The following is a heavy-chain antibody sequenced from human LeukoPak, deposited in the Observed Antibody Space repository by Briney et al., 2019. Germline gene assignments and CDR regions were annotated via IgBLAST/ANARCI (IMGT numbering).Heavy chain of an antibody. V-gene: IGHV3-23*01. J-gene: IGHJ4*02. D-gene: IGHD6-19*01. CDR1: GFTFSSYA. CDR2: ISGSGGST. CDR3: ARVIPSGYSSGWYDNMVGYYFDY. Sequence: GGSLRLSCAASGFTFSSYAMSWVRQAPGKGLEWVSAISGSGGSTYYADSVKGRFTISTDNSKNTLYLQMNSLRAEDTAVYYCARVIPSGYSSGWYDNMVGYYFDYWGQGTLVTVSS.